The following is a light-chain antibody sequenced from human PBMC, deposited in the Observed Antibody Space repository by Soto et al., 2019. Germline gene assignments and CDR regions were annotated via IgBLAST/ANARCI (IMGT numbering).Light chain of an antibody. Sequence: QSVLTQPRSVSGSPGQSVTISCTGTSSDVGAYKYVSWFQQHPGKAPKLMIYDDTERPSGVPDRFSGSKSGNTASLTISGLQAEDEADYYCSSYAGSYTWVFGGGTQLTVL. CDR1: SSDVGAYKY. V-gene: IGLV2-11*01. CDR2: DDT. CDR3: SSYAGSYTWV. J-gene: IGLJ3*02.